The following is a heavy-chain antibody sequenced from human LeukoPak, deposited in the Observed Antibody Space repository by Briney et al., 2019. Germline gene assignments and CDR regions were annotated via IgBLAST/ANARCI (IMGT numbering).Heavy chain of an antibody. Sequence: GGSLRLSCAASGFIVSSNYMSWVRQVPGKGLEWVSVIYSGGSTYYADSVEGRFTISRDNSKNTLYLQMNSLGAEDTAVYYCASRTYSSLDYWGQGTLVTVSS. CDR3: ASRTYSSLDY. CDR1: GFIVSSNY. D-gene: IGHD6-13*01. J-gene: IGHJ4*02. V-gene: IGHV3-53*01. CDR2: IYSGGST.